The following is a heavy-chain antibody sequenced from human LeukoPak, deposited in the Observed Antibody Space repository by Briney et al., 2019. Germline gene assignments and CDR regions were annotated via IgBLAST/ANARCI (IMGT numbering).Heavy chain of an antibody. CDR1: GFTFSSYE. D-gene: IGHD3-3*01. Sequence: PGGSLRLSCAASGFTFSSYEMNWVRQAPGKGLEWVSGINYNGGTTNYGDSVTGRFTISRDNAKNSLYLQMNSLRTEDTALYYCARVGKRFRYYYYMDVWGKGTTVIISS. CDR2: INYNGGTT. CDR3: ARVGKRFRYYYYMDV. J-gene: IGHJ6*03. V-gene: IGHV3-20*04.